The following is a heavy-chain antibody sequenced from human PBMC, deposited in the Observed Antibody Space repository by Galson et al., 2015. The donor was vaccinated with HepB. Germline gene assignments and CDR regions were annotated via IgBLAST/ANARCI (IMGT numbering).Heavy chain of an antibody. V-gene: IGHV4-61*02. J-gene: IGHJ6*03. CDR1: GGSISSGSYY. D-gene: IGHD6-25*01. CDR3: ARGFQHGSVHYYYYMDV. Sequence: TLSLTCTVSGGSISSGSYYWSWIRQPAGKGLEWIGRIYTSGSTNYNPSLKSRVTMSVDTSKKQFSLKLSSVTAADTAVYYCARGFQHGSVHYYYYMDVWGKGTTVTVSS. CDR2: IYTSGST.